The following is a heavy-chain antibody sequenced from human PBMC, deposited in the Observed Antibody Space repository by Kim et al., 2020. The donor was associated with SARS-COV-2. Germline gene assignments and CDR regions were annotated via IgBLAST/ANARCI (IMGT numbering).Heavy chain of an antibody. D-gene: IGHD6-13*01. Sequence: GGSLRLSCAVSGFTFSSYAMHWVRQAPGKGLEWVAVISYDDVTNKYYADSVKGRFTISRDNSENTLYLQMTSLRGEDTAVYYCARVASIAAAGWYYGMDV. V-gene: IGHV3-30*04. J-gene: IGHJ6*01. CDR2: ISYDDVTNK. CDR1: GFTFSSYA. CDR3: ARVASIAAAGWYYGMDV.